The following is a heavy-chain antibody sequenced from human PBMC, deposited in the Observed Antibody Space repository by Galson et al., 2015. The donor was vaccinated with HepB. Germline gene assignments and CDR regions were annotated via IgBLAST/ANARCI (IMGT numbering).Heavy chain of an antibody. CDR3: ARESLPGMIGSPTDV. CDR1: GFKFDDHG. V-gene: IGHV3-20*04. CDR2: INWSGGSI. D-gene: IGHD1-26*01. J-gene: IGHJ4*01. Sequence: SLRLSCAASGFKFDDHGMSWVRQAPGKGLEWVSGINWSGGSIDYAVSVKGRFIIPRDNAKNSLHLEMNSLGPEDTALYYCARESLPGMIGSPTDVWGHGTLVTVSS.